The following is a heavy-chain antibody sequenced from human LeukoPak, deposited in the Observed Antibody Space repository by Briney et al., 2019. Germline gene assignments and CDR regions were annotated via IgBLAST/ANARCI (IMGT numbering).Heavy chain of an antibody. D-gene: IGHD6-19*01. J-gene: IGHJ4*02. CDR2: ITSSSSTI. CDR3: ARGPSVGSGWSPDY. Sequence: PGGSLRLSCAASGFTFRNYEMNWVRQAPGKGLEWVSYITSSSSTIYYADSVKGRFTISRDNAKSSLYLQMNSLRAEDTAVYYCARGPSVGSGWSPDYWGQGTLVTVSS. V-gene: IGHV3-48*03. CDR1: GFTFRNYE.